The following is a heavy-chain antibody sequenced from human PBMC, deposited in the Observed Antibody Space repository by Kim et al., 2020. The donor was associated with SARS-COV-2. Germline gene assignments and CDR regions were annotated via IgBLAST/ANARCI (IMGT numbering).Heavy chain of an antibody. Sequence: KFQGRVTITRDTSASTAYMELSSLRSEDTAVYYCARVGYSSGWYLDYFDYWGQGTLVTVSS. D-gene: IGHD6-19*01. V-gene: IGHV1-3*01. J-gene: IGHJ4*02. CDR3: ARVGYSSGWYLDYFDY.